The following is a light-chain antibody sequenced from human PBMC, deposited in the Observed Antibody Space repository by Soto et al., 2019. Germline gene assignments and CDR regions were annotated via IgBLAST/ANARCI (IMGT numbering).Light chain of an antibody. Sequence: DIVMTQSPLSLPVTPGEPASISCRSSQSLLHSNGYNYLDWYLQKPGQSPQLLIYLGSNRAPGVPDRFSASGSGTDFTLKISRVEAEDVWVYYRMQALQTPTFGGGTRV. CDR2: LGS. V-gene: IGKV2-28*01. CDR3: MQALQTPT. CDR1: QSLLHSNGYNY. J-gene: IGKJ4*01.